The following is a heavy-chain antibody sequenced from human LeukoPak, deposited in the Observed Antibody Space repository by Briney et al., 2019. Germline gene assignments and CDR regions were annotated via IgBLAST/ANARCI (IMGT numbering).Heavy chain of an antibody. V-gene: IGHV4-34*01. CDR1: GGSLRAYY. D-gene: IGHD6-13*01. CDR2: INHGGTT. CDR3: ARAPSAPGYFDF. Sequence: SETLSLTCAVYGGSLRAYYWNWIRQPPGKGLEWIGEINHGGTTNYNPSLNSRVTISVDTSKNQFSLKLHSVTAADTAVYFCARAPSAPGYFDFWGQGTLVTVSS. J-gene: IGHJ4*02.